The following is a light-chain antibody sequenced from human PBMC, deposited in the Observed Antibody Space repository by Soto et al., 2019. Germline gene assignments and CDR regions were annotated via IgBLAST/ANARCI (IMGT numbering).Light chain of an antibody. Sequence: EIVMTQSPATLSVSPGERATLSCRASQSVDSNLAWYQQKPGQAPRLLIFGASTRATGIPARFSGSGSGTEFTLTINSLQSEDFGVYFCQQYDNWPLTFGGGTKVEIK. J-gene: IGKJ4*01. CDR1: QSVDSN. V-gene: IGKV3D-15*01. CDR3: QQYDNWPLT. CDR2: GAS.